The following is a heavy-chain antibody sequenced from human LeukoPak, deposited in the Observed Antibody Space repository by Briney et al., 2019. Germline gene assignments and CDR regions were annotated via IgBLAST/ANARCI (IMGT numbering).Heavy chain of an antibody. CDR3: ARGSSGWYSIDY. CDR2: IYSSGST. J-gene: IGHJ4*02. Sequence: PSETLSLTCTVSGGSINNYYWSWIRQPAGKGLEWIGRIYSSGSTNYNPSLQSRVTMSVDTSKNQFSLKLSSVTAADTAVYYCARGSSGWYSIDYWGRGTLVTVSS. V-gene: IGHV4-4*07. CDR1: GGSINNYY. D-gene: IGHD6-19*01.